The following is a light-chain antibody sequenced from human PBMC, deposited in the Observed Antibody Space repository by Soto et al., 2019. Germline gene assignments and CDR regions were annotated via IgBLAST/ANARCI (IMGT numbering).Light chain of an antibody. CDR2: AAS. V-gene: IGKV1-39*01. Sequence: IKMTHSQLSLSSSFGEVVTITCRSSQTINAYVNWYQQKSGKAPELLIYAASTLQSGVPSRFSGSGSGTDFTLTISGLQPEDFATYYCQQASSFPRTFGQGTKVDIK. CDR3: QQASSFPRT. J-gene: IGKJ1*01. CDR1: QTINAY.